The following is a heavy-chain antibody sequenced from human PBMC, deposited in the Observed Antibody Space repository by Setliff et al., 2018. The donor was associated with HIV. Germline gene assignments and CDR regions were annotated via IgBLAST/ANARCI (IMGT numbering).Heavy chain of an antibody. V-gene: IGHV4-39*01. CDR2: IYYSGST. J-gene: IGHJ2*01. D-gene: IGHD1-26*01. CDR3: ARAAYSGTYLWEPATDL. Sequence: SETLSLTCTVSAGSIRSSTYYWAWIRQPPGKGLEWIGTIYYSGSTYYNPSLKSRATISVDTSKNQFSLNLSSVTAADTAVYYCARAAYSGTYLWEPATDLWGRGTLVTVSS. CDR1: AGSIRSSTYY.